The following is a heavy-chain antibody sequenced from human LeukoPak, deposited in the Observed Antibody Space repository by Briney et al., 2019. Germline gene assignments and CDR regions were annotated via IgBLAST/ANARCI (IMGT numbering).Heavy chain of an antibody. D-gene: IGHD7-27*01. Sequence: PSETLSLTCTVSGYSISSGYYGGWIRQPPGKGLEWIGSIYHSGSTYYNPSLKSRVTISVDTSKNQFSLRLSSVTAADTAVYYCARGPELRIPESAFDIWGQGTMVTVSS. CDR2: IYHSGST. CDR1: GYSISSGYY. CDR3: ARGPELRIPESAFDI. J-gene: IGHJ3*02. V-gene: IGHV4-38-2*02.